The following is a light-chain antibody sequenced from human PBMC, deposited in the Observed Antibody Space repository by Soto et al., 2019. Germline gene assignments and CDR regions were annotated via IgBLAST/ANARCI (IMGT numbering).Light chain of an antibody. V-gene: IGKV1-27*01. Sequence: DIQMTQSPSSLSAAVGDRVTITCRSSQGIRNYLAWYQQKPGKAPKLLIYAASTLQSGVPSRFTGSGSGTDFTLTISSLQPEDVAAYYCQKYDSVPWTFGQGTKVEIK. CDR1: QGIRNY. J-gene: IGKJ1*01. CDR3: QKYDSVPWT. CDR2: AAS.